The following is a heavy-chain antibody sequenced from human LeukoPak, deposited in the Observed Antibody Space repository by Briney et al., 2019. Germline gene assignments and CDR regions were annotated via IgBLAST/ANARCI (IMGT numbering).Heavy chain of an antibody. D-gene: IGHD2-2*01. V-gene: IGHV4-4*02. CDR3: ARGGQSRYCSSTSCYDY. J-gene: IGHJ4*02. Sequence: SETLSLTCAVSGGSISSINWGRWVRQPPRKGLEWIGEIYHSGSTNYNPSFKSRVTISVDKSKNQFSLKLSSVTAADTAVYYCARGGQSRYCSSTSCYDYWGQGTLVTVSS. CDR2: IYHSGST. CDR1: GGSISSINW.